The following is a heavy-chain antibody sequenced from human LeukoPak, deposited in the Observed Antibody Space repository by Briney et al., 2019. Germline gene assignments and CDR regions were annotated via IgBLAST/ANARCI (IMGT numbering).Heavy chain of an antibody. V-gene: IGHV1-18*01. Sequence: ASVKVSCKASGYPFTSYYINWVRQAPGQGLEWMGWISAYNGDTNYAQNLQGRVTMTTDTSTDTAYMELRSLRSDDTAVYYCARGPPYYYGSGRIDYWGQGTLVTVSS. CDR3: ARGPPYYYGSGRIDY. CDR2: ISAYNGDT. J-gene: IGHJ4*02. CDR1: GYPFTSYY. D-gene: IGHD3-10*01.